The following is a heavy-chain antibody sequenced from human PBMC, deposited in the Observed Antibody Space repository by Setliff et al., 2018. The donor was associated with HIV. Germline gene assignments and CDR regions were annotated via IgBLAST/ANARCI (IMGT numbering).Heavy chain of an antibody. CDR1: GGSIKSSSYY. J-gene: IGHJ6*03. D-gene: IGHD1-26*01. CDR2: IYYSGNT. V-gene: IGHV4-39*07. Sequence: SETLSLTCTVSGGSIKSSSYYWGWIRQPPGKGLEWIGSIYYSGNTYYNPSLKSRATISVDTSKNQFSLKVSSVTAADTAVYYCARRRPPPSGSYSKYYMDVWGKGTTVTVSS. CDR3: ARRRPPPSGSYSKYYMDV.